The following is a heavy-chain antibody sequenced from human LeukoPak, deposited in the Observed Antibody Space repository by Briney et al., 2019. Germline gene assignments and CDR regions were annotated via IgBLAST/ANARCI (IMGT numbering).Heavy chain of an antibody. D-gene: IGHD5-12*01. J-gene: IGHJ4*02. Sequence: PSETLSLTCTVSGGSISSSSYYWGWIRQPPGKGLEWIGEIFHAGTTNYNPSLKGRVTILLDKSRNQFSLELSSVTAADTAMYYCAKWRAYTGYDFWGQGILVTVSS. CDR2: IFHAGTT. V-gene: IGHV4-39*07. CDR1: GGSISSSSYY. CDR3: AKWRAYTGYDF.